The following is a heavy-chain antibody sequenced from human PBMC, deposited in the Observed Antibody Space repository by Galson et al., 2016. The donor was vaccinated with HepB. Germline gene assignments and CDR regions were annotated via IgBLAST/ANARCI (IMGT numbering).Heavy chain of an antibody. D-gene: IGHD5-12*01. J-gene: IGHJ4*02. V-gene: IGHV3-7*01. Sequence: SLRLSCAASGFTFSRYWMNWVRQAPGKGLEWAANIQQDGTQQYCVDSVKGRFTIFRDNAKNSVYLKMNSLRAEDTAVYYCARDPGGYGVIDSWGQGTLVTVSS. CDR3: ARDPGGYGVIDS. CDR2: IQQDGTQQ. CDR1: GFTFSRYW.